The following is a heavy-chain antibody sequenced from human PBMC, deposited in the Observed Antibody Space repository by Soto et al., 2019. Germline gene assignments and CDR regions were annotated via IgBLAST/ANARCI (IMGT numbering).Heavy chain of an antibody. V-gene: IGHV3-23*01. Sequence: EVQLLESGGGLVQPGGSLRLSCAASGFTFSSYAMSWVRQAPGKGLEWVSAISGSGGSTYYADSVKGRFTISRDNSKNTLYLEMNSLRAEDTAVYYCAKGGCIRTSCPYYYYGMDVWGQGTTVTVSS. CDR2: ISGSGGST. D-gene: IGHD2-2*01. CDR1: GFTFSSYA. J-gene: IGHJ6*02. CDR3: AKGGCIRTSCPYYYYGMDV.